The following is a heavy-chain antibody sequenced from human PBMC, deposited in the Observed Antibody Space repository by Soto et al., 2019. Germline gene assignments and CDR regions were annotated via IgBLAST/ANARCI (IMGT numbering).Heavy chain of an antibody. Sequence: ASVKVSCKASGYTFTSYGLSWVRQAPGQGLEWMGWITTDNGNTNYAQKLQGRVTMTTDTSTSTAYMELRSLRSDDTAMYYCARAHCTTTNCYAYAGDFQHWGQGTLVTVS. D-gene: IGHD2-2*01. J-gene: IGHJ1*01. CDR2: ITTDNGNT. V-gene: IGHV1-18*01. CDR1: GYTFTSYG. CDR3: ARAHCTTTNCYAYAGDFQH.